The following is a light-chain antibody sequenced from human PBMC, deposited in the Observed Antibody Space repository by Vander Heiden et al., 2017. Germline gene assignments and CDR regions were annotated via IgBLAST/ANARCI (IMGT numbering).Light chain of an antibody. J-gene: IGKJ4*01. CDR3: LQDKTYPLS. V-gene: IGKV1-16*02. CDR1: QGISTY. Sequence: DIQMTQSPSSLSASIGDRVTITCRASQGISTYLAWFQQMPGKPPKSLIYAASTLQSGVPSHFSGSGSGTDFTLTITSLQPGDFATYYCLQDKTYPLSFVGGTKVEIK. CDR2: AAS.